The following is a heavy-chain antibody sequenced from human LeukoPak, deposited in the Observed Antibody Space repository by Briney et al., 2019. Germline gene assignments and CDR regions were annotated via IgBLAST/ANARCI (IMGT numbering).Heavy chain of an antibody. J-gene: IGHJ4*02. CDR2: ISYDGSNK. Sequence: PGGSLRLSCAASGFTFSRYGMHWVRQAPGKGLEWVAVISYDGSNKYYADSVKGRFTISRDNSKNTLYLQMNSLRAEDTAVYYCATCLSSSNWLIVDYWGQGTLVTVPS. CDR1: GFTFSRYG. CDR3: ATCLSSSNWLIVDY. D-gene: IGHD6-13*01. V-gene: IGHV3-30*03.